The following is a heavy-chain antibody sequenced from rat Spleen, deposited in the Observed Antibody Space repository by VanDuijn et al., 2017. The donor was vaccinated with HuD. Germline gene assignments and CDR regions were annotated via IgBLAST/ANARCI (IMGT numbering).Heavy chain of an antibody. Sequence: EVQLVESGGGLVQPGRSLKLSCAASGFTFSDYAMAWVRQAPKKGLEWVATIIYDGSSTYYRDSVKGRFTISRDNAKSTLYLQMDSLRSEDTATYYCARHARVEPWVMDAWGQGASVTVSS. V-gene: IGHV5-17*01. J-gene: IGHJ4*01. D-gene: IGHD3-1*01. CDR2: IIYDGSST. CDR1: GFTFSDYA. CDR3: ARHARVEPWVMDA.